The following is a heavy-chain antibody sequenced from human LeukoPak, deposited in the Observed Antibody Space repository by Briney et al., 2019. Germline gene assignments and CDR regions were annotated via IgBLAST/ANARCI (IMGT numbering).Heavy chain of an antibody. CDR1: GGSISSSSYY. Sequence: SETLSLTCTVSGGSISSSSYYWGWIRQPPGKGLEWIGSIYYSGSTYYNPSLKSRVTISVDTSKNQFSLKLSSVTAADTAVYYCARDLPYHRLPGGIGWFDPWGQGTLVTVSS. D-gene: IGHD1-26*01. J-gene: IGHJ5*02. V-gene: IGHV4-39*02. CDR3: ARDLPYHRLPGGIGWFDP. CDR2: IYYSGST.